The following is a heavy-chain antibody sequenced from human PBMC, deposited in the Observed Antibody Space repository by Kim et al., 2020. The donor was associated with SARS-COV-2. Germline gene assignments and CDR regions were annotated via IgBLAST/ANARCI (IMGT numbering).Heavy chain of an antibody. CDR3: VRVVSHSSTLGY. CDR2: ITPNSGAT. J-gene: IGHJ4*02. V-gene: IGHV1-2*02. CDR1: GYTFSGYY. D-gene: IGHD2-2*01. Sequence: ASVKVSCKTSGYTFSGYYIHWVRQAPGQGLEWMGWITPNSGATNYAQKFQGRVTMTRDTSISTAYMELSSLRSDDTAVYYCVRVVSHSSTLGYWGQGTLVTVSS.